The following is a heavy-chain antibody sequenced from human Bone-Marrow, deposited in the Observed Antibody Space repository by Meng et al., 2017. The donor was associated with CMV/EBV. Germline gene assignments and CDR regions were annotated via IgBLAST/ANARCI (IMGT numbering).Heavy chain of an antibody. Sequence: GESLKISCAASGFAFSSYWMRWLRQVPGKGLEWVANINQDGSEKYYVDSVKGRFTISRDNAKNSLYLQMNSLRVEDTAVYYCAARAGDYWGQGTLVTFSS. CDR3: AARAGDY. D-gene: IGHD3-10*01. CDR2: INQDGSEK. V-gene: IGHV3-7*01. CDR1: GFAFSSYW. J-gene: IGHJ4*02.